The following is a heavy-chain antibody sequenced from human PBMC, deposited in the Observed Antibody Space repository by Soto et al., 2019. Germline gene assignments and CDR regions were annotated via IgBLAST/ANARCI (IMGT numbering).Heavy chain of an antibody. V-gene: IGHV3-30-3*01. J-gene: IGHJ4*02. Sequence: QVQLVESGGGVVQPGRSLRLSCAASGFIFSNYVMYWVRQAAGKGLEWVAFMSYRGTTKYYADSVRGRFTISRDNSKNTLYLQMNSLRPEDTAVYYCAREVLWSRYFDYWGQGTLVTVSS. CDR2: MSYRGTTK. CDR3: AREVLWSRYFDY. CDR1: GFIFSNYV. D-gene: IGHD3-10*01.